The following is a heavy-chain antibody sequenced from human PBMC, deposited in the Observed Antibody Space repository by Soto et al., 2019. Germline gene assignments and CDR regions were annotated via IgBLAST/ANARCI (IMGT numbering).Heavy chain of an antibody. CDR1: GGSFSGYY. V-gene: IGHV4-34*01. CDR2: INHSGST. D-gene: IGHD3-3*01. CDR3: ARVKFGVVIAKCGWFDP. J-gene: IGHJ5*02. Sequence: QVQLQQWGAGLLKPSETLSLTCAVYGGSFSGYYWSWIRQPPGKGLEWIGEINHSGSTNYNPSLKSRVTISVDTSKNQFSLKLSSVTAADTAVYYCARVKFGVVIAKCGWFDPWGQGTLVTVSS.